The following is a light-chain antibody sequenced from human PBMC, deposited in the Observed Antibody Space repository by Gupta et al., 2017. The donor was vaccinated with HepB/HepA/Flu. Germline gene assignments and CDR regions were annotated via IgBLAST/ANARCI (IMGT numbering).Light chain of an antibody. Sequence: QSVLTQTPSASGTPGQRVTISCSGSSTNIGTNTVNWYHQFPGTAPKLLIHSNNQWPSGVPDRFSGSKSGTSASLAISGLQSEDEGNYYCAAWDDGLNALVFGGGTKLTVL. CDR2: SNN. J-gene: IGLJ2*01. CDR1: STNIGTNT. V-gene: IGLV1-44*01. CDR3: AAWDDGLNALV.